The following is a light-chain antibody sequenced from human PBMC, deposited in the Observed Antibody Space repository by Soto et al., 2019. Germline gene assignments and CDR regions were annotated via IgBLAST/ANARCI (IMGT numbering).Light chain of an antibody. CDR3: QQSYTTPT. V-gene: IGKV1-39*01. CDR2: AGS. CDR1: QTVVSA. Sequence: DIQLTQSTSSLSASVGDRVTITCRASQTVVSALNWYQQKPGKAPKLLIYAGSLLQSGVPSRFSGSGSGTDFTLTIRSLQPEDFATYYCQQSYTTPTFGGGTRVEIK. J-gene: IGKJ4*01.